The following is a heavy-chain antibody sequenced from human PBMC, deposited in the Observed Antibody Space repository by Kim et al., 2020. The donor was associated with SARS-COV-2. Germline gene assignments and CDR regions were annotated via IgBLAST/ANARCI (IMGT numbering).Heavy chain of an antibody. V-gene: IGHV3-21*01. J-gene: IGHJ5*02. Sequence: ADSEKDRFTISRDNAKNSLYLQMNSLRAEDTAVYYCARDKAAAGTGWFDHWGQGTLVTVSS. CDR3: ARDKAAAGTGWFDH. D-gene: IGHD6-13*01.